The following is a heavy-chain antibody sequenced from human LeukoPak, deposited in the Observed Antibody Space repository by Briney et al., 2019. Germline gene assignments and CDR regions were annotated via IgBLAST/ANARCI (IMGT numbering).Heavy chain of an antibody. CDR3: ATLQQLWFGDLYRGGAFDI. CDR2: FDPEDGET. Sequence: ASVKVSCKVSGYTLTELSMHWVRQVPGKGLEWMGGFDPEDGETIYAQRFQGRVTMTEDTSTDTAYMELSSLRSDDTAVYYCATLQQLWFGDLYRGGAFDIWDQGTLVTVSS. D-gene: IGHD3-10*01. J-gene: IGHJ3*02. V-gene: IGHV1-24*01. CDR1: GYTLTELS.